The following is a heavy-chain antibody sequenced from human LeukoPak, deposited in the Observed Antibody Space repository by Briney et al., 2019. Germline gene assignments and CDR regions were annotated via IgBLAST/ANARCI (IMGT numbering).Heavy chain of an antibody. Sequence: GRPLRLSCVASGFTLRTYAMHWVRQAPGKGLEWVAVVSSDGSKKFYSDSVKGHFTISRDNSKNTLYLQMNSLRTEDTGVYFCVRDAGGYWGQGTLVTVSS. J-gene: IGHJ4*02. V-gene: IGHV3-30-3*01. CDR1: GFTLRTYA. D-gene: IGHD1-14*01. CDR2: VSSDGSKK. CDR3: VRDAGGY.